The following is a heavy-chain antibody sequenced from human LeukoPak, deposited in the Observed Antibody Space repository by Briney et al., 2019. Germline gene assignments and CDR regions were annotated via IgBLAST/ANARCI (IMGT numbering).Heavy chain of an antibody. J-gene: IGHJ4*02. CDR2: INPNSGGT. CDR1: GYTFTGYY. D-gene: IGHD1-26*01. V-gene: IGHV1-2*02. Sequence: ASVKVSCKASGYTFTGYYMHWVRQAPGQGLEWMGWINPNSGGTNYAQKFQGRVTMTRDTSISTAYMELSRLRSDDTAVYYCARDSIVGAETDFDYWGQGTLATVSS. CDR3: ARDSIVGAETDFDY.